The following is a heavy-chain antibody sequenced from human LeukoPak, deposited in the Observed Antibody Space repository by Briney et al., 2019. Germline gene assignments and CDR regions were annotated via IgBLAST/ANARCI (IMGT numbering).Heavy chain of an antibody. J-gene: IGHJ4*02. CDR1: GFTFSSYG. V-gene: IGHV3-33*01. CDR3: ARDGDILTGYYFDY. D-gene: IGHD3-9*01. CDR2: IWYDGSNK. Sequence: GGSLRLSCAASGFTFSSYGMHWVRQAPGKGLEWVAVIWYDGSNKYYADSVKGRFTISRDNSKNTLYLQMNSLRAEDTAVYYCARDGDILTGYYFDYWGQGTLVTVSS.